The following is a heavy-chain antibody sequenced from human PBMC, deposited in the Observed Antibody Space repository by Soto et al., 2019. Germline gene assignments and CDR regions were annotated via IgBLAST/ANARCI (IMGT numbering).Heavy chain of an antibody. CDR2: IIPILGIA. D-gene: IGHD3-3*01. J-gene: IGHJ4*02. CDR1: GGTFSSYT. V-gene: IGHV1-69*02. CDR3: AREGDPFGGSYSY. Sequence: QVQLVQSGAEVKKPGSSVKVSCKASGGTFSSYTISWVRQAPGQGLEWMGRIIPILGIANYAQKFQGRVKNNAEKSTSPAYMGLGSLRSEDTAVYYCAREGDPFGGSYSYWGQGTLVTVSS.